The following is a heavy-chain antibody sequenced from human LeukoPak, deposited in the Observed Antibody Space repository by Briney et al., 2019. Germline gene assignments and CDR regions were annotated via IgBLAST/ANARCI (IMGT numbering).Heavy chain of an antibody. CDR2: ISGSGGST. V-gene: IGHV3-23*01. CDR1: GFTFSSYA. D-gene: IGHD3-22*01. J-gene: IGHJ4*02. Sequence: GGSLRLSCAASGFTFSSYAMSWVRHAPGKGLEWVSTISGSGGSTDYADSVKGRFTIARDNSKNTLYLQVNSLRAEDTAVYYCALGDSSGYYYAYWGQGTLVTVSS. CDR3: ALGDSSGYYYAY.